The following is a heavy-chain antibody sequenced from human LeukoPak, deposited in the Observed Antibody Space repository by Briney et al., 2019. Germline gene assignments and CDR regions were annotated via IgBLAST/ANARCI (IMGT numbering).Heavy chain of an antibody. Sequence: ASVTVSCKASGYTFTSYAMHWVRQPPGQRIEWMGWINAGNGNTKYSQKFQGRVTITRDTSASTAYMELSSLRSEDTAVYYCARVSVVVPAAIHGMDVWGQGTTVTVSS. CDR2: INAGNGNT. CDR1: GYTFTSYA. CDR3: ARVSVVVPAAIHGMDV. D-gene: IGHD2-2*01. V-gene: IGHV1-3*01. J-gene: IGHJ6*02.